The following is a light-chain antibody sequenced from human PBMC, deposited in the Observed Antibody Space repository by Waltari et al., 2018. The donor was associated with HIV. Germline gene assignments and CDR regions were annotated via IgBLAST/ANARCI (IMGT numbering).Light chain of an antibody. J-gene: IGLJ1*01. V-gene: IGLV2-14*03. Sequence: HSALTQPASVSGSPGQSISLSCSATGSYLGPFDFVSWYQQQPGRPPTLIIYDATNRPSDVSARFSASKSGTTASLTITGLQDEDEADYFCSSFTTSQTYIFGSGSRVTVL. CDR3: SSFTTSQTYI. CDR2: DAT. CDR1: GSYLGPFDF.